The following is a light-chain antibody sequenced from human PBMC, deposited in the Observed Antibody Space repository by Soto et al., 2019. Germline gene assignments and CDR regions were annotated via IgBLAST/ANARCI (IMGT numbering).Light chain of an antibody. J-gene: IGKJ1*01. V-gene: IGKV3-15*01. Sequence: EIVMTQSPATLSVSPGERATLSCRASQSVSSNLAWYQQKPGQAPRLLIYGASTRATGIPARFSGSRSGTEFTLTISSLQSEDFSVEYCQQYNTWPRTFGQGTKVEIK. CDR2: GAS. CDR1: QSVSSN. CDR3: QQYNTWPRT.